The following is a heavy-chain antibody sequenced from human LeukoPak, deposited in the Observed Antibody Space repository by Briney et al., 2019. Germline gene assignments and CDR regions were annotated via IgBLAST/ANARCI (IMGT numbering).Heavy chain of an antibody. V-gene: IGHV1-2*02. D-gene: IGHD3-22*01. CDR1: GYTFTGYH. CDR2: INPNSGGT. Sequence: ASVKVSCKASGYTFTGYHMHWVRQAPGQGLEWMGWINPNSGGTNYAQKFQGRVTMTRDTSISTAYMELSRLRSDDTAVYYCARGGYDSTTGFDYWGQGTLVTVSS. CDR3: ARGGYDSTTGFDY. J-gene: IGHJ4*02.